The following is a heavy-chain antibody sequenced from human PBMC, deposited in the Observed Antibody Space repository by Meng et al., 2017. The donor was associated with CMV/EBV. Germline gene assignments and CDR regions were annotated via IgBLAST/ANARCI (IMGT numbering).Heavy chain of an antibody. J-gene: IGHJ3*02. CDR1: GFTFSDYY. CDR2: ISSSGSTI. CDR3: ARVSIRGAFDI. V-gene: IGHV3-11*01. Sequence: SCAASGFTFSDYYMSWIRQAPGKGLEWVSYISSSGSTIYYADSVKGRFTISRDNAKNSLYLQVNSLRAEDTAVYYCARVSIRGAFDIWGQGTMVTVSS.